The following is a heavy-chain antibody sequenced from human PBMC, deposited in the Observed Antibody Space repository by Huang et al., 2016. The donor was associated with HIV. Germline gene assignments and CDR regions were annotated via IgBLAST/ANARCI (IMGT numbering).Heavy chain of an antibody. D-gene: IGHD4-17*01. V-gene: IGHV1-69*13. CDR1: GGTFSKYA. CDR3: ARGQLGSYGDYDVLY. J-gene: IGHJ4*02. CDR2: IIPMFGTP. Sequence: QVQLVQSGAEVKTPGSSVKVSCKASGGTFSKYAISWVRQAPGQGLEWVGGIIPMFGTPNYARKCQGRVTITADDSTSTTYVEVSSLRSEDTALYYCARGQLGSYGDYDVLYWGQGTLVTVSS.